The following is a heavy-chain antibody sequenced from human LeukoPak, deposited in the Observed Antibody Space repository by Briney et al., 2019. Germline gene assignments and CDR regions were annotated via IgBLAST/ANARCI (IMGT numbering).Heavy chain of an antibody. D-gene: IGHD3-22*01. Sequence: PGGSLRLSCAASGYTFSGYWMTWVRQAPTKGLEWVANIKEDGSEKYYVDSVKGRFTISRDNAKNSLYLQINSLRAEDTAVYYCARDQFSGYYDYWGQGTLFTVSS. CDR3: ARDQFSGYYDY. CDR2: IKEDGSEK. J-gene: IGHJ4*02. V-gene: IGHV3-7*01. CDR1: GYTFSGYW.